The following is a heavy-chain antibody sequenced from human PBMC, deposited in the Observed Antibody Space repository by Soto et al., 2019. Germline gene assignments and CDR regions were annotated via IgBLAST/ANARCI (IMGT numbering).Heavy chain of an antibody. D-gene: IGHD3-16*02. J-gene: IGHJ4*02. CDR1: GFTFSSYA. Sequence: GGSLRLSCAASGFTFSSYAMSWVRQAPGKGLEWVSAISGSGGSTYYADSVKGRFTISRDNSKNTLYLQMNSLRAEDTAVYYCAKAPEAYDYVWGSYRLLLYFDYWGQGTLVTVSS. CDR3: AKAPEAYDYVWGSYRLLLYFDY. CDR2: ISGSGGST. V-gene: IGHV3-23*01.